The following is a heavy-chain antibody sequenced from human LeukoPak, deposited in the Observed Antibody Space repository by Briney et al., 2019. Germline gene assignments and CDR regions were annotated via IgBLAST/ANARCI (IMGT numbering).Heavy chain of an antibody. CDR3: ARFLSGDGYNSAEAFFDY. D-gene: IGHD5-24*01. Sequence: ASVKVSCKASGYTFTTHAMNWVRQAPGQGLEWMGWINTNTGNPTYAQGFTGRFVFSLDTSVSTAYLQISSLKAEDTAVYYCARFLSGDGYNSAEAFFDYWGQGALVTVSS. J-gene: IGHJ4*02. CDR2: INTNTGNP. CDR1: GYTFTTHA. V-gene: IGHV7-4-1*02.